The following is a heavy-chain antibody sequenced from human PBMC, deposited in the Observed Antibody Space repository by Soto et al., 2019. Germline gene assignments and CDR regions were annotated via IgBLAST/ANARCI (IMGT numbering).Heavy chain of an antibody. J-gene: IGHJ3*02. D-gene: IGHD6-13*01. V-gene: IGHV1-69*01. Sequence: QVQLVQSGAEVKKPGSSVKVSCKASGGTFSSYAISWVRQAPGQGLEWMGGIIPIFGTANYAQKCQGRVTSTADESTSNAYMELSSLRSEDTAVYYCAGRGQQLVQNDAFDIWGQGTMVTVSS. CDR2: IIPIFGTA. CDR3: AGRGQQLVQNDAFDI. CDR1: GGTFSSYA.